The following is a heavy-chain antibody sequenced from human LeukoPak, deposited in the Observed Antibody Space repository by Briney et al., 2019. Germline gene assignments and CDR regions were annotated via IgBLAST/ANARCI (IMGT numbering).Heavy chain of an antibody. CDR3: ARQTPGYYGMDV. V-gene: IGHV5-51*01. CDR1: GYSFTIYW. CDR2: IHPGDSNT. Sequence: PGESLKISRKGSGYSFTIYWIGWVRQMPGKGLEWMGIIHPGDSNTRYSPSFQGQVTISADKSISTAYLQWSSLNASDTAIYYCARQTPGYYGMDVWGQGTTVTVSS. J-gene: IGHJ6*02.